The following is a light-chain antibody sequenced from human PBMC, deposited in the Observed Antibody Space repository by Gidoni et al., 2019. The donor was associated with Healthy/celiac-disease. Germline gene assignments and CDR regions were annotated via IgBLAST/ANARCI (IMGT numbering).Light chain of an antibody. CDR3: CSYAGSSREV. J-gene: IGLJ2*01. CDR1: SRDVGSYNL. CDR2: EVS. Sequence: QSALTQPASVSGSPGQSITISCTGTSRDVGSYNLVSWYQQHPGKAPKLMIYEVSKRPSGVSNRFSGSKSGNTASLTISGLQAEDEADYYCCSYAGSSREVFGGGTKLTVL. V-gene: IGLV2-23*02.